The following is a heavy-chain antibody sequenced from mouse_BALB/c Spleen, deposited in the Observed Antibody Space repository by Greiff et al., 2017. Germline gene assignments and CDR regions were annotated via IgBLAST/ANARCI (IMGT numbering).Heavy chain of an antibody. Sequence: EVQRVESGGGLVKLGGSLKLSCAASGFTFSSYYMSWVRQTPEKRLELVAAINSNGGSTYYPDTVKGRFTISRDNAKNTLYLQMSSLKSEDTALYYCARQGSGFFAYWGQGTLVTVSA. J-gene: IGHJ3*01. CDR1: GFTFSSYY. V-gene: IGHV5-6-2*01. CDR3: ARQGSGFFAY. CDR2: INSNGGST. D-gene: IGHD3-1*01.